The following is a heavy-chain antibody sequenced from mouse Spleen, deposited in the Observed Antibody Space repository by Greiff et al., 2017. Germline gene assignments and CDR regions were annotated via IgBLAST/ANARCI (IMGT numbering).Heavy chain of an antibody. J-gene: IGHJ2*01. CDR2: IRNKANGYTT. Sequence: EVMLVESGGGLVQPGGSLRLSCATSGFTFTDYYMSWVRQPPGKALEWLGFIRNKANGYTTEYSASVKGRFTISRDNSQSILYLQMNTLRAEDSATYYCARDYRDFDYWGQGTTLTVSS. V-gene: IGHV7-3*02. CDR3: ARDYRDFDY. CDR1: GFTFTDYY.